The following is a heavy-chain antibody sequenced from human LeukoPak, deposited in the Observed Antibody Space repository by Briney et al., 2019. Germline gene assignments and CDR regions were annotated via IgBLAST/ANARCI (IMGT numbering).Heavy chain of an antibody. J-gene: IGHJ5*02. Sequence: ASVKVSCKASGYTFTSYYMHWVRQAPGQGLEWMGIINPSGGSTSYAQKFQGRVTMTRDTSTSTVYMELSSLRSEDTAVYYCARDLSRVTTGPRFDPWGQGTLVTVSS. CDR2: INPSGGST. D-gene: IGHD4-17*01. CDR1: GYTFTSYY. CDR3: ARDLSRVTTGPRFDP. V-gene: IGHV1-46*01.